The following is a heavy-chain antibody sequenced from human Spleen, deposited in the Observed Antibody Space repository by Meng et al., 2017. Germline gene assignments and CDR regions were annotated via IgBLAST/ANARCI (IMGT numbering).Heavy chain of an antibody. CDR3: ARGWSYFDS. V-gene: IGHV3-53*01. D-gene: IGHD3-3*01. Sequence: VQLVESGGGLVETGGSLRLSCAASGFTVSANYMSWVRQAPGKGREWVSIFYSGGDTYYADSVKGRFIISRDSSKNTLHLQMTSLRAEDTAVYYCARGWSYFDSWGQGTLVTVSS. CDR1: GFTVSANY. J-gene: IGHJ4*02. CDR2: FYSGGDT.